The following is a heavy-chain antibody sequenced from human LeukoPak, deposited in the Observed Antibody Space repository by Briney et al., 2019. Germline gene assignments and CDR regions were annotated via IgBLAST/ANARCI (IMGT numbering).Heavy chain of an antibody. CDR3: ARDGFYYHYYMDV. J-gene: IGHJ6*03. CDR2: INHSGNT. V-gene: IGHV4-34*01. Sequence: PSETLSLTCAVYGGSFNAYYWTWIRQTPGKGLEWIGEINHSGNTNYNPSLESRVSMSVHTSKNQFSLKLSSVTAADTAVYYCARDGFYYHYYMDVWGEGTTVTVSS. D-gene: IGHD4-17*01. CDR1: GGSFNAYY.